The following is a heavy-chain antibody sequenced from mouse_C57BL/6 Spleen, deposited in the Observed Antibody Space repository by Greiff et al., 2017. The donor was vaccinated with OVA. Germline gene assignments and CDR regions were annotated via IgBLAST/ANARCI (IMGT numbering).Heavy chain of an antibody. CDR3: AATVVEGYAMDY. V-gene: IGHV2-9*01. CDR2: IWGGGSP. D-gene: IGHD1-1*01. CDR1: GFSLTSYG. J-gene: IGHJ4*01. Sequence: VKLVESGPGLVAPSQSLSITCTVSGFSLTSYGVDWVRQPPGKGLEWLGVIWGGGSPNYHPALMSRLSISTDNSKSQVFLKMNSLQTDDTAKYYCAATVVEGYAMDYWGQGTSVTVSS.